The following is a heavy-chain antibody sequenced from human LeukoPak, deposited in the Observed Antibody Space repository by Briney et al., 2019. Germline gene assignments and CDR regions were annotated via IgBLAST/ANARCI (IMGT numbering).Heavy chain of an antibody. CDR2: IYYSGRT. D-gene: IGHD3-10*01. V-gene: IGHV4-59*01. J-gene: IGHJ4*02. CDR3: ARDLSGSYYY. Sequence: PETFDLICSVSGGSISSYYWSWIWQPPGKGLEWIGYIYYSGRTNYNPSLKSRVTISVDTSKNQFSLQLSSVTAADTAVYYCARDLSGSYYYWGQGTMVTVSS. CDR1: GGSISSYY.